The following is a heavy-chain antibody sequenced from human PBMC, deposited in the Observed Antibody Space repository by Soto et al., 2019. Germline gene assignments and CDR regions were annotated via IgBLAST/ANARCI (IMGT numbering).Heavy chain of an antibody. CDR2: INGRGGKT. Sequence: EVQLLESGGGLVQPGGSLRLSCAASGFIFSDYAMSWVRQAPGKGLEWVSAINGRGGKTYYADSVKGRFTISRDNSKNALNLQMNSLTAEDAAIYYCGKEREQVVIHSWGQGTLVTVSS. CDR3: GKEREQVVIHS. CDR1: GFIFSDYA. V-gene: IGHV3-23*01. D-gene: IGHD6-6*01. J-gene: IGHJ4*02.